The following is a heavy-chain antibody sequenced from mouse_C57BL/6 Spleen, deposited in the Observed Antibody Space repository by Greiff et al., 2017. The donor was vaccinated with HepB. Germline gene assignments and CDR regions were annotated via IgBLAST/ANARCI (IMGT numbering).Heavy chain of an antibody. CDR1: GFNIKDDY. CDR3: TTNPPDYYGSSGAMDY. J-gene: IGHJ4*01. Sequence: EVQLQQSGAELVRPGASVKLSCTASGFNIKDDYMHWVKQRPEQGLEWIGWIDPENGDTEYASKFQGKATITADTSSNTAYLQLSSLTSEDTAVYYCTTNPPDYYGSSGAMDYWGQGTSVTVSS. CDR2: IDPENGDT. D-gene: IGHD1-1*01. V-gene: IGHV14-4*01.